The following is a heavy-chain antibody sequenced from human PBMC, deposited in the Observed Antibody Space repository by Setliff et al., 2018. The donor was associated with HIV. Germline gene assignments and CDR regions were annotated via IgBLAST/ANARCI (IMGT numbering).Heavy chain of an antibody. CDR3: AKTPWGARGAYFDS. Sequence: GESLKISCAASGFTFSSFAMSWVRQAPGKGLERVSSINDNGGSTYYADSVKGLFTISRDNSKKTLFLQMNSPRAEDTTVYYCAKTPWGARGAYFDSWGQGTLVTVSS. V-gene: IGHV3-23*01. CDR1: GFTFSSFA. CDR2: INDNGGST. J-gene: IGHJ4*02. D-gene: IGHD3-16*01.